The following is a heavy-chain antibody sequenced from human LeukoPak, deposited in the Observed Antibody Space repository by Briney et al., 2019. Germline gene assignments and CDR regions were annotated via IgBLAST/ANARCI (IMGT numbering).Heavy chain of an antibody. J-gene: IGHJ4*02. CDR2: FCHSGTI. CDR1: GGSFSGYY. CDR3: AIIQGATKVDY. D-gene: IGHD1-26*01. Sequence: SETLSLTCAVYGGSFSGYYWSWIRQPPGKGLEWIGSFCHSGTIYYNSSLKSRITILVETSKNQFALKLKSVTAADTAVYYCAIIQGATKVDYWGQGTLVTVSS. V-gene: IGHV4-34*01.